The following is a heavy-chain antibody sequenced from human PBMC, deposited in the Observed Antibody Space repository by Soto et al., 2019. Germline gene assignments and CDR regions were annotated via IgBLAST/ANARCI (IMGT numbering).Heavy chain of an antibody. CDR3: ARTDLAALPYDMDG. Sequence: EVQLVESGGGLVQPGGSLRLSCAASEFTFSNYRMNWVRQAPGKGLEWISSISSSSSTIYYADSVKGRFTISRDNAKNSLYLQMNSLRDEDKAVYYFARTDLAALPYDMDGWGKGTTVTVSS. V-gene: IGHV3-48*02. J-gene: IGHJ6*03. CDR1: EFTFSNYR. CDR2: ISSSSSTI.